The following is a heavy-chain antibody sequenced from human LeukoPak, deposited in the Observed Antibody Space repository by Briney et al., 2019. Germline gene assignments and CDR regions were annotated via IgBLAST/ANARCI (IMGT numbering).Heavy chain of an antibody. CDR1: GFTFSSFA. Sequence: GGSLRLSCAPSGFTFSSFAMSWVRQAPGKGLEWVSAISGSGDNTYYADSVKGRFAIPRDNSKNTLFLQMNSLRTDDTAMYYCAREVVGAAYFDYWGQGTLVTVSP. CDR2: ISGSGDNT. CDR3: AREVVGAAYFDY. J-gene: IGHJ4*02. D-gene: IGHD1-26*01. V-gene: IGHV3-23*01.